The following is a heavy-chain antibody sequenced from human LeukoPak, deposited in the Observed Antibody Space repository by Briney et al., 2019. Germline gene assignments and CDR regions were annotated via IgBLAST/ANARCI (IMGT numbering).Heavy chain of an antibody. CDR1: GFTFSSYE. CDR2: IYYTGST. Sequence: PGGSLRLSCAASGFTFSSYEMNWVRQAPGKGLEWIGYIYYTGSTSYNPSLKSRVTMSLDASKNQFSLELNSVTPADTAVYYCARGGNYWPQWWFDPWGRGTLVSVSS. J-gene: IGHJ5*02. CDR3: ARGGNYWPQWWFDP. D-gene: IGHD1-26*01. V-gene: IGHV4-59*01.